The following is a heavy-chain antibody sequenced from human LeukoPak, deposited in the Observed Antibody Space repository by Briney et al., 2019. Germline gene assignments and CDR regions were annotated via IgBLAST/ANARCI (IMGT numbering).Heavy chain of an antibody. CDR1: GFTFSTYA. Sequence: GGSLRLSCAASGFTFSTYAMSWVRQAPGKGLEWVSTISGSGANTYYADSVRGRFTISRDNSKNTLYLHMNSLRAEDTAVYYCARYRQGLAGTGSVAFDYWGQGTLVTVSS. V-gene: IGHV3-23*01. J-gene: IGHJ4*02. D-gene: IGHD6-19*01. CDR2: ISGSGANT. CDR3: ARYRQGLAGTGSVAFDY.